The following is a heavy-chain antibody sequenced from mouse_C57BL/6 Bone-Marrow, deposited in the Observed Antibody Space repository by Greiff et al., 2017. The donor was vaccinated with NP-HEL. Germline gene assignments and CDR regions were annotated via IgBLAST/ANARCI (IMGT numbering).Heavy chain of an antibody. D-gene: IGHD2-2*01. Sequence: QVQLQQPGAELVKPGASVKLSCKASGYTFTSYWMRWVKQRPGQGLEWIGMIHPNSGSTNYNEKFKSKATLTVDKSSSTAYMQLSSLTSEDSAVYYCARDGYDGPYFDYWGQGTTLTVSS. CDR2: IHPNSGST. V-gene: IGHV1-64*01. J-gene: IGHJ2*01. CDR3: ARDGYDGPYFDY. CDR1: GYTFTSYW.